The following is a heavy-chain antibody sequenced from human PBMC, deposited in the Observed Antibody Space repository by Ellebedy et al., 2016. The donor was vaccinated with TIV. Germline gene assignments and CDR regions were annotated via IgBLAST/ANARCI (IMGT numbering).Heavy chain of an antibody. CDR3: AGRAYNRNDGSLFDY. V-gene: IGHV3-7*03. D-gene: IGHD1-1*01. Sequence: GESLKISCAASGFTFSSYWMSWVRQAPGKGLEWVANIKQDGSEKYYVDSVKGRFTISRENAKNSLYLQMNSLRAEDTAVYYCAGRAYNRNDGSLFDYWGQGTLVTVSS. CDR1: GFTFSSYW. J-gene: IGHJ4*02. CDR2: IKQDGSEK.